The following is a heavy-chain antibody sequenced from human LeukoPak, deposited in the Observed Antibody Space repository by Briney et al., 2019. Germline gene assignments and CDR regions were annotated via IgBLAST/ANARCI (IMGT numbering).Heavy chain of an antibody. V-gene: IGHV3-7*01. CDR2: IKQDGSEK. D-gene: IGHD3-10*01. Sequence: PGGSLRLSCAASGFTFSSYWMSWVRQAPGKGLEWVANIKQDGSEKYYVDSVKGRFTISRDNSKNTLYLQMNSLRAEDTAVYYCARDRGSGSYYFSCWFDPWGQGTLVTVSS. CDR3: ARDRGSGSYYFSCWFDP. J-gene: IGHJ5*02. CDR1: GFTFSSYW.